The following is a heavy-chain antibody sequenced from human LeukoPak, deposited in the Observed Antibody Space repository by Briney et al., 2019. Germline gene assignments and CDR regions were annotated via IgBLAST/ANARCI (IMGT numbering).Heavy chain of an antibody. D-gene: IGHD3-22*01. CDR2: IYSGGST. CDR3: ARDQFDASSGHNWFDP. CDR1: GFTVSSNY. Sequence: GRSLRLSCAASGFTVSSNYMSWVRQAPGKGLEWVSVIYSGGSTYYADSVKGRFTISRDNSKNTLYLQMNSLRAEDTAVYYCARDQFDASSGHNWFDPWGQGTLVTVSS. V-gene: IGHV3-66*01. J-gene: IGHJ5*02.